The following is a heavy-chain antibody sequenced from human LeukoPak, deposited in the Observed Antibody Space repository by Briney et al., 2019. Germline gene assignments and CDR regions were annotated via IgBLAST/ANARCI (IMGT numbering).Heavy chain of an antibody. CDR2: ISYDGSNK. V-gene: IGHV3-30-3*01. Sequence: PGGSLRLSCAASGFTFSSYAMHWVRQAPGKGLEWVAVISYDGSNKYYADSVKGRFTISRDNSKNTLYLQMNSLRAEETAVYYCARDWGPYGERYFDYWGQGTLVTVSS. D-gene: IGHD4-17*01. CDR1: GFTFSSYA. J-gene: IGHJ4*02. CDR3: ARDWGPYGERYFDY.